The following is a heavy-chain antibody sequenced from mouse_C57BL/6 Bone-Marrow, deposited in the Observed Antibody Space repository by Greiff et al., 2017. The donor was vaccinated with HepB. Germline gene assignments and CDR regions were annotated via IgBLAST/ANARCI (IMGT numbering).Heavy chain of an antibody. Sequence: EVKLVESGGGLVKPGGSLKLSCAASGFTFSDYGMHCVRQAPEKGLEWVAYISSGSSTIYYADTVKGRFTISRDNAKNTLFLQMTSLRSEDTAMYYCARGDYWYFDVWGTGTTVTVSS. J-gene: IGHJ1*03. CDR2: ISSGSSTI. V-gene: IGHV5-17*01. CDR3: ARGDYWYFDV. CDR1: GFTFSDYG.